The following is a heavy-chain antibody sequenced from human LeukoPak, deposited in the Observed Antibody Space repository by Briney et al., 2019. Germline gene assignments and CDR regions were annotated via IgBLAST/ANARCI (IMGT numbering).Heavy chain of an antibody. J-gene: IGHJ4*02. CDR2: INIDGATT. V-gene: IGHV3-74*01. CDR1: GFTFSNYW. D-gene: IGHD3-9*01. CDR3: ARETAVSGGIFFDY. Sequence: QPGGSLRLSCAASGFTFSNYWLHWARQAPGKGQVWVSRINIDGATTTYADSVRGRFTVSRDNARNTLWLQMNSLRAEDTALYYCARETAVSGGIFFDYWGQGTLVTVSS.